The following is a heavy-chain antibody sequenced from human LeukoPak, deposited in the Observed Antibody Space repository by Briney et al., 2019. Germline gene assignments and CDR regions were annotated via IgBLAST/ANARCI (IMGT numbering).Heavy chain of an antibody. Sequence: PGGSLRLSCAASGFTFSSYAMSWVRQAPGKGLEWVSAISGSGGSTYYADSVKGRFTISRDNSKNTLYLQMNSLRAEDTAVYYCAEILWQQWLVGCSDYWGQGTLVTVSS. D-gene: IGHD6-19*01. V-gene: IGHV3-23*01. J-gene: IGHJ4*02. CDR2: ISGSGGST. CDR3: AEILWQQWLVGCSDY. CDR1: GFTFSSYA.